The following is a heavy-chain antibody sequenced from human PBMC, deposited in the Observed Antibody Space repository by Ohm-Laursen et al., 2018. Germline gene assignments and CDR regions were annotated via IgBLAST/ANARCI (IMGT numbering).Heavy chain of an antibody. V-gene: IGHV3-23*01. CDR1: GLTFSSYA. CDR2: ISGSGGST. Sequence: GSLRLSCAASGLTFSSYAMSWVRQAPGKGLEWVSGISGSGGSTHHADSVKGRFTISRDNSRNTLYLQMNSLRVEDTAVYYCAKSAYDSSGDYPGGAFDLWGRGTMVTVSS. D-gene: IGHD3-22*01. J-gene: IGHJ3*01. CDR3: AKSAYDSSGDYPGGAFDL.